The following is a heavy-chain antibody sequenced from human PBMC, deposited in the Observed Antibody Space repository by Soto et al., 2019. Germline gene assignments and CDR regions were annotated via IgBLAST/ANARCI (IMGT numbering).Heavy chain of an antibody. CDR1: GFTFSSYW. CDR2: IKQDGNEE. J-gene: IGHJ2*01. V-gene: IGHV3-7*01. CDR3: ASWGFIVATNWYFDL. D-gene: IGHD5-12*01. Sequence: EAQLVESGGGLVQPGGSLRLSCAASGFTFSSYWMSWVRQAPGKGLEWVVNIKQDGNEESYVDSVKGRFTISRDNTTNSLFLQMNSLRAEDTAVYYCASWGFIVATNWYFDLWGRGTLVTVSS.